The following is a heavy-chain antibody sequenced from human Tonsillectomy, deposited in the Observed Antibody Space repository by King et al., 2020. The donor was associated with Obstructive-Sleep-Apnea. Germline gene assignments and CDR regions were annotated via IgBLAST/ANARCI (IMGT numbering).Heavy chain of an antibody. CDR1: GGSINSGGYY. Sequence: VQLQESGPGLVKPSQNLSLTCTVSGGSINSGGYYWSWIRQHPGKGLEWIGYIYYSGSTYYNPSLKSRVTISVDTSKNQFSLKLSSVTAADTAVYYCARDSGYGSGSYYFDYWGQGTLVTVSS. CDR2: IYYSGST. V-gene: IGHV4-31*03. D-gene: IGHD3-10*01. CDR3: ARDSGYGSGSYYFDY. J-gene: IGHJ4*02.